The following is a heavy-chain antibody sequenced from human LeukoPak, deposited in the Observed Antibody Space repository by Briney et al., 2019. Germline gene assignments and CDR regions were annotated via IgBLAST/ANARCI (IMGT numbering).Heavy chain of an antibody. Sequence: GGSLRLSCAASGFTFSSYAMQWVRQAQGKGLEWVAVISYDGSNKYYADSVKGRFTISRDNSKNTLYLQMNSLRAEDTAVYYCARPIRTQWQYDAFDIWGQGTMVTVSS. CDR1: GFTFSSYA. CDR2: ISYDGSNK. J-gene: IGHJ3*02. CDR3: ARPIRTQWQYDAFDI. V-gene: IGHV3-30-3*01. D-gene: IGHD6-19*01.